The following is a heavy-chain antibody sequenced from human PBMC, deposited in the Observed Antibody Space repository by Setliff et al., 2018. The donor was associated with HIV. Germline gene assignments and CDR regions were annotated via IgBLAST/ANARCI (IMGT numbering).Heavy chain of an antibody. CDR3: ARGLRDSSGYYYPLTFDY. V-gene: IGHV1-2*06. CDR2: INPNSGGT. Sequence: ASVKVSCKASGYTFTGYYMHWVRQAPGQGLEWMGRINPNSGGTNYAQKFQGRVTMTRDTSISTAYMELSRLRSDDTAVYYCARGLRDSSGYYYPLTFDYWGQGTLVTVPQ. D-gene: IGHD3-22*01. J-gene: IGHJ4*02. CDR1: GYTFTGYY.